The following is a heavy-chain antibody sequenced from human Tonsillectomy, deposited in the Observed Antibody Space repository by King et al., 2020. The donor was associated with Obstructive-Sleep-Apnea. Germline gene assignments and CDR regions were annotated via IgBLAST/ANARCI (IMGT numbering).Heavy chain of an antibody. D-gene: IGHD2-2*01. CDR3: ARGALYCSSTSCPRFDS. V-gene: IGHV5-10-1*01. CDR2: IDPSDSYT. Sequence: QLVQSGAEVKKPGESLRISCKGSGYSFTSYGLSWVRQMPGKGLEWMGRIDPSDSYTNYSPSFQGHVTISADKSISTAYLQWSSLKASDTAMYYCARGALYCSSTSCPRFDSWGQGTLVTVSS. J-gene: IGHJ4*02. CDR1: GYSFTSYG.